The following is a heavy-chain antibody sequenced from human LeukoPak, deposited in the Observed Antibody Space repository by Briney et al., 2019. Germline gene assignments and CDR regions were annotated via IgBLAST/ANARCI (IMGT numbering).Heavy chain of an antibody. J-gene: IGHJ6*02. D-gene: IGHD5-24*01. CDR1: GGSISSYY. V-gene: IGHV4-59*01. CDR2: IYYSGST. Sequence: SETLSLTCTVSGGSISSYYWSWIRQPPGKGLEWIGYIYYSGSTNYNPSLKSRVTISVDTSKNQLSLKLSSVTAADTAVYYCARGKGRWLQFPYYYYGMDVWGQGTTVTVSS. CDR3: ARGKGRWLQFPYYYYGMDV.